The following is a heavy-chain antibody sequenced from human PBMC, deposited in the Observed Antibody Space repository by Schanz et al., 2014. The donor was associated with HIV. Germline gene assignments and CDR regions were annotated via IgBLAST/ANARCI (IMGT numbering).Heavy chain of an antibody. J-gene: IGHJ6*02. Sequence: VQLVESGGGVVQPGRSLRLSCAASGFTFSSYGMHWVRQAPGKGLEWVAVISYDGSNKYYADSVKGRFTISRDNSKNTLYLQMNSLRAEDTAVYYCAKEGYGEGYYGMDVWGQGTTVTVSS. D-gene: IGHD4-17*01. V-gene: IGHV3-33*05. CDR3: AKEGYGEGYYGMDV. CDR1: GFTFSSYG. CDR2: ISYDGSNK.